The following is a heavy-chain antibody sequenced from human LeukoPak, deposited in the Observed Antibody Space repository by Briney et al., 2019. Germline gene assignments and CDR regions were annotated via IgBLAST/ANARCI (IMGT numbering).Heavy chain of an antibody. CDR1: GYTFTSYD. D-gene: IGHD6-19*01. CDR3: ARFGLGKHIEVAGIPFDI. Sequence: ASVKVSCKASGYTFTSYDINWERQATGQGLEWMGWISAYNGNTNYAQKLQGRVTMTTDTSTSTAYMELRSLRSDDTALYYCARFGLGKHIEVAGIPFDIWGQGTMVTVSS. J-gene: IGHJ3*02. CDR2: ISAYNGNT. V-gene: IGHV1-18*01.